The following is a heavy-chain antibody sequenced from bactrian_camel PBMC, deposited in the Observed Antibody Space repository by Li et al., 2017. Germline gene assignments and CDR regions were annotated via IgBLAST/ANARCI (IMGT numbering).Heavy chain of an antibody. Sequence: VQLVESGGGSVQAGESLRLSCAASGYTYSSFCMGWFRQAPGREREGVATIASDGSTSYADSVKGRFTISADNAKSTLFLQMNSLKPEDTAVYYCATGLLPYCSGVYCYTQYNYWGQGTLTRISAEYWGQGTQVTVS. CDR3: ATGLLPYCSGVYCYTQYNYWGQGTLTRISAEY. CDR1: GYTYSSFC. D-gene: IGHD3*01. J-gene: IGHJ4*01. V-gene: IGHV3S53*01. CDR2: IASDGST.